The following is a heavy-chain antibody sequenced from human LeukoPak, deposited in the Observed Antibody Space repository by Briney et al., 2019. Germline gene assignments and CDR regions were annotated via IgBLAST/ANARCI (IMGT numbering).Heavy chain of an antibody. J-gene: IGHJ4*02. D-gene: IGHD1-26*01. V-gene: IGHV3-23*01. CDR1: GFTFSSNA. Sequence: GGSLRVSCAASGFTFSSNAMSWVRQAPGKGLEWVSAISGGGGSTYYADSVKGRFTISRDNSKNTLYLQVNSLRAEDTAVYYCAKGGKWDVTPFDYWGQGTLVTVSS. CDR3: AKGGKWDVTPFDY. CDR2: ISGGGGST.